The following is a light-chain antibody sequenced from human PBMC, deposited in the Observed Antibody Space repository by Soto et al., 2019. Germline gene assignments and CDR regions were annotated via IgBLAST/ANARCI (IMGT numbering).Light chain of an antibody. J-gene: IGKJ3*01. CDR1: QSVSNTY. V-gene: IGKV3-20*01. Sequence: EIVLTQSPATLSLSPGERATLFCRASQSVSNTYLAWYQQKPGQAPRLLIYGASSRATGIPDRFSGSGSGTDFTLTISRLEPEDFAVYYCQQYGSSPPLTFGPGTKVDIK. CDR3: QQYGSSPPLT. CDR2: GAS.